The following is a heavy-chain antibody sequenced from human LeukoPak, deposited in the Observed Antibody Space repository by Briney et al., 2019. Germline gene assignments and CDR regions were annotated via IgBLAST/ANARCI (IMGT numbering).Heavy chain of an antibody. V-gene: IGHV3-23*01. Sequence: GGSLRLSFATLGFIFSSYAMSWARQAPGRGLEWASRISGSGGSIYYADSVKGRFTISRDNSKNTLYLQMNSLRVEDTALYYCVKKVVVGATSPYSDFQDWGQGTLVTVSS. CDR3: VKKVVVGATSPYSDFQD. D-gene: IGHD1-26*01. CDR1: GFIFSSYA. J-gene: IGHJ1*01. CDR2: ISGSGGSI.